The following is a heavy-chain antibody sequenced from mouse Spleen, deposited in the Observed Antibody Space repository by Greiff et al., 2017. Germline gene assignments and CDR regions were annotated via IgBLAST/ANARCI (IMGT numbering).Heavy chain of an antibody. D-gene: IGHD2-5*01. CDR2: ISSGSSTI. V-gene: IGHV5-17*01. J-gene: IGHJ1*03. Sequence: EVQVVESGGGLVKPGGSLKLSCAASGFTFSDYGMHWVRQAPEKGLGWVAYISSGSSTIYYADTVKGRFTISRDNAKNTLFLQMTSLRSEDTAMYYCARRTYYSNYFDVWGTGTTVTVSS. CDR1: GFTFSDYG. CDR3: ARRTYYSNYFDV.